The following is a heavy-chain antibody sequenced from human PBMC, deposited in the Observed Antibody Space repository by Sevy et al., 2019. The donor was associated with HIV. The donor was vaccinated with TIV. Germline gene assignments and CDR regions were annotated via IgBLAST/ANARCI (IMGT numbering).Heavy chain of an antibody. CDR3: VRDCSSTRCLWGMDV. J-gene: IGHJ6*02. Sequence: AGSLRLSCAASGFTFSRYWMSWVRQAPGKGLEWVANIKVDGSEKYYVDSVKGRFTISRDNAKNSLYLQMNSLRAEDTAVYYCVRDCSSTRCLWGMDVWGQGTTVTVSS. CDR2: IKVDGSEK. CDR1: GFTFSRYW. V-gene: IGHV3-7*03. D-gene: IGHD2-2*01.